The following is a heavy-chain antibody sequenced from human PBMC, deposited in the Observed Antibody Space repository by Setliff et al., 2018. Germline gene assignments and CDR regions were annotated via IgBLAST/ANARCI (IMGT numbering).Heavy chain of an antibody. CDR2: INTNTGNP. Sequence: ASVKVSCKASGYTFTSYAIGWMRQAPGQGLEWMGWINTNTGNPDYAQGSTGRFVFSLDTSVSTAYLQISSLKAEDTAKYYCARASRFGTILYKGYYYMDVWGKGTAVTVSS. D-gene: IGHD2-8*01. J-gene: IGHJ6*03. CDR3: ARASRFGTILYKGYYYMDV. V-gene: IGHV7-4-1*02. CDR1: GYTFTSYA.